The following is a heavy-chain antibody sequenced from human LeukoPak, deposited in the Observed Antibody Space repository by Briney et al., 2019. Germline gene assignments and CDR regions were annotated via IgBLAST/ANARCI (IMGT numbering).Heavy chain of an antibody. CDR3: ARVYSYGCDY. V-gene: IGHV3-21*01. J-gene: IGHJ4*02. Sequence: PGGSLRLSCAASGFTFSDYSMNWVRQAPGKGLEWVSFISGGSSYIYYADSLKGRFTISRDNAKNPLYLQMNSLRAEDTAVYYCARVYSYGCDYWGQGTLVTVSS. CDR1: GFTFSDYS. D-gene: IGHD5-18*01. CDR2: ISGGSSYI.